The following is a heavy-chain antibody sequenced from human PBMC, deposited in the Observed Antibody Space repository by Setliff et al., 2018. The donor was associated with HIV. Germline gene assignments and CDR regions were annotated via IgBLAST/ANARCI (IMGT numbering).Heavy chain of an antibody. CDR3: ARGGRWWGPNNPSPHFYHMDL. CDR2: SIPNYSVE. V-gene: IGHV1-69*10. CDR1: GCIGTYA. J-gene: IGHJ6*04. D-gene: IGHD2-15*01. Sequence: SVKVSCKASGCIGTYAISWVRQAPGQGLEWMGGSIPNYSVETQKFRDRVSIYVDQSRRTAYMELRNLRFDDTALYFCARGGRWWGPNNPSPHFYHMDLWGSGTSVTVSS.